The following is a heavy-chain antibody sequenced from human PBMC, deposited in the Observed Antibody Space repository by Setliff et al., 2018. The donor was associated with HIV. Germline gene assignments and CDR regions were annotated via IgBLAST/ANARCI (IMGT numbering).Heavy chain of an antibody. V-gene: IGHV1-18*01. Sequence: ASVKVSCKASGYTFTNFGITWVRQAPGQGLEWMGWIGTYNGNTNYARKLQGRVTMTTDTSTSTAYMELRSLRSDDTAVYYCARRADWFGLWGQGTLVTVSS. CDR1: GYTFTNFG. J-gene: IGHJ5*02. CDR2: IGTYNGNT. CDR3: ARRADWFGL.